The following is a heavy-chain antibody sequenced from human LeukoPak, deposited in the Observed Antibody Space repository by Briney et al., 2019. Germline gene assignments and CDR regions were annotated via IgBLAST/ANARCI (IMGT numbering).Heavy chain of an antibody. D-gene: IGHD3-3*01. V-gene: IGHV1-18*01. CDR3: AREPRLLTIFGVVNDAFDI. CDR1: GYTFTSYG. J-gene: IGHJ3*02. Sequence: ASVKVSCKASGYTFTSYGISWVRQAPGQGLEWMGWISAYNGNTNYAQKLQGRVTMTTDTSTSTAYMELRSQRSDDTAVYYCAREPRLLTIFGVVNDAFDIWGQGTMVTVSS. CDR2: ISAYNGNT.